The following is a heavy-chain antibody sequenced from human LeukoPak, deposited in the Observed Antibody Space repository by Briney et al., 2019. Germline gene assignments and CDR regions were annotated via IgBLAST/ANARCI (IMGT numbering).Heavy chain of an antibody. CDR1: GGSVSSSSYY. CDR3: ARSDFSMYTWFDP. V-gene: IGHV4-39*01. J-gene: IGHJ5*02. D-gene: IGHD3-3*01. CDR2: IFYTGSA. Sequence: SETLSLTCTVSGGSVSSSSYYWGWIRQPPGSGQEWIGTIFYTGSAYYNPSLKSRVTISVDTSKNQFSLKVTSVTAADTAVYYCARSDFSMYTWFDPWGQGTQVTVSS.